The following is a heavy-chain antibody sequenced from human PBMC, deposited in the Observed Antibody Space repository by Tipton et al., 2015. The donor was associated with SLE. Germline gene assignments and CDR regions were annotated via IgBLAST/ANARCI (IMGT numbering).Heavy chain of an antibody. Sequence: TLSLTCTVSGGSISSHYWSWIRQPPGKGLEWIGYIYYSGSTNYNPSLKSRVTISVDTSKNQFSLKLSSVTAADTAVYYCARDRLPSIAAAGRFFDYWGQGTLVTVSS. CDR1: GGSISSHY. CDR2: IYYSGST. CDR3: ARDRLPSIAAAGRFFDY. V-gene: IGHV4-59*11. D-gene: IGHD6-13*01. J-gene: IGHJ4*02.